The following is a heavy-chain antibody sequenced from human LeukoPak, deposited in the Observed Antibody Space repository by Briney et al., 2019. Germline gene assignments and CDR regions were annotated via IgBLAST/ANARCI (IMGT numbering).Heavy chain of an antibody. CDR1: GGSISSYY. V-gene: IGHV4-59*01. Sequence: PSEALSLTCTVSGGSISSYYWSWIRQPPGKGLEWIGYISYSGSTNFNPSLKSRVTISVDTSKNQFSLKLSSVTAADTAVYYCAREGTAGTNLNWFDPWGQGTLVTVSS. J-gene: IGHJ5*02. CDR2: ISYSGST. CDR3: AREGTAGTNLNWFDP. D-gene: IGHD1-1*01.